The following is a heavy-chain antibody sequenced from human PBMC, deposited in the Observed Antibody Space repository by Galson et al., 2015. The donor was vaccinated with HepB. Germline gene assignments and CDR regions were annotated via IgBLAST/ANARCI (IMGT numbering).Heavy chain of an antibody. Sequence: SLRLSCAASGFTFSSYSMNWVRQAPGKGLEWVSSISSSSSYIYYADSVKGRFTISRDNAKNSLYLQMNSLRAEDTAVYYCARTGSSIAARGDYWGQGTLVTVSS. D-gene: IGHD6-6*01. CDR1: GFTFSSYS. CDR3: ARTGSSIAARGDY. J-gene: IGHJ4*02. CDR2: ISSSSSYI. V-gene: IGHV3-21*01.